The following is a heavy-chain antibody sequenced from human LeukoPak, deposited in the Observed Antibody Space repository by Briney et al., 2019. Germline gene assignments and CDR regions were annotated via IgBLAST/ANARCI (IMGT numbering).Heavy chain of an antibody. CDR3: AKDTYDILTYDAFDI. J-gene: IGHJ3*02. CDR1: GFTFDDYA. D-gene: IGHD3-9*01. Sequence: GGSLRLSCAASGFTFDDYAMHWVRQAPGKGLEWVSAISWNSGSIGYADSVKGRFTISRDNAKNSLYLQMKSLRAEDTALYYCAKDTYDILTYDAFDIWGQGTMVTVSS. V-gene: IGHV3-9*01. CDR2: ISWNSGSI.